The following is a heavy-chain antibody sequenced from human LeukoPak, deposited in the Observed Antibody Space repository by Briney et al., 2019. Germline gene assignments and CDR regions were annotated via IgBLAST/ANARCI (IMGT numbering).Heavy chain of an antibody. CDR1: GGTFSIYA. CDR2: IIPIFCIA. J-gene: IGHJ6*02. CDR3: ARDYCSSTSCYTDYYYGMDV. D-gene: IGHD2-2*02. V-gene: IGHV1-69*04. Sequence: GASVKVSCKASGGTFSIYALNWVRQAPGQGLEWMERIIPIFCIANYAQKLQRRVTITADKCTSTAYKELSSLRSEDTAVYYCARDYCSSTSCYTDYYYGMDVWGQGTTVTVSS.